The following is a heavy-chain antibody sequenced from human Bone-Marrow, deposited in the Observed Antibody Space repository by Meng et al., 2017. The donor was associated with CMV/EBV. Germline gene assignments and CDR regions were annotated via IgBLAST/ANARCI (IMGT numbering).Heavy chain of an antibody. CDR2: ISGSGETT. D-gene: IGHD3/OR15-3a*01. Sequence: GESLKISCAASGISFSSLGMNWVRQAPGKGLKWVSGISGSGETTYYVDSVKGRFTISRVNSKNTLYLQMHSLRAEDTAVYYCAKDRTLFGLVSDYWGQGALVTVSS. CDR1: GISFSSLG. J-gene: IGHJ4*02. CDR3: AKDRTLFGLVSDY. V-gene: IGHV3-23*01.